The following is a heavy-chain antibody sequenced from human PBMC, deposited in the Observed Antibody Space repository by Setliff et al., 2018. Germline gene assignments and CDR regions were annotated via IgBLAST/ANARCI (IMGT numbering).Heavy chain of an antibody. D-gene: IGHD3-10*01. Sequence: TSETLSLTCAVYGGSFSGYYWSWIRQPPGKGLEWIGEINHSGSTNYNPSLKSRATISLDTSKNQFSLKLSSVTAADTAVYYCARRNYYGSGSYSFGGKFDYWGQGTLVTVSS. V-gene: IGHV4-34*01. CDR3: ARRNYYGSGSYSFGGKFDY. J-gene: IGHJ4*02. CDR2: INHSGST. CDR1: GGSFSGYY.